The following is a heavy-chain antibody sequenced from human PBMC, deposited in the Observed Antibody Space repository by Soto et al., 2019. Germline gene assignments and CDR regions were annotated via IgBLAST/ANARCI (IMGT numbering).Heavy chain of an antibody. D-gene: IGHD2-2*01. CDR1: GYTFTSYG. CDR2: ISAYNGNT. CDR3: ARGGDIVVVPAAGKAFDI. V-gene: IGHV1-18*01. Sequence: QVQLVQSGAEVKKPGASVKVSCKASGYTFTSYGISWVRQAPGQGLEWMGWISAYNGNTNYAQKLQGRVTMTTDTTTSTVYMEMRSLRSDVTAVYYCARGGDIVVVPAAGKAFDIWGQGTMVTVSS. J-gene: IGHJ3*02.